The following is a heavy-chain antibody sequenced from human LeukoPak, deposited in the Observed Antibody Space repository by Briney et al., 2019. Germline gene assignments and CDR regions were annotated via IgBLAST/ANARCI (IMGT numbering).Heavy chain of an antibody. J-gene: IGHJ6*03. CDR2: FYASWST. CDR3: ARHAPPTPPLSIYGSTYYMDV. D-gene: IGHD3-10*01. V-gene: IGHV4-4*09. Sequence: SDTLSLTCTVSGGSISSYYWSWIRQPPGKRLELIGYFYASWSTNYNPSLKGRVTISVDTSINQFYLKLSSVTAADTAMYYCARHAPPTPPLSIYGSTYYMDVWGKGTTVTVSS. CDR1: GGSISSYY.